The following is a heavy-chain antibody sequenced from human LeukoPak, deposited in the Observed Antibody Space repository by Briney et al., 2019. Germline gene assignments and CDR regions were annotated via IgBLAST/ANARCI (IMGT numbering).Heavy chain of an antibody. CDR2: INGDGSRT. V-gene: IGHV3-74*01. D-gene: IGHD4-17*01. CDR3: ARGSYGDYDY. Sequence: AGGSLRLSCAASGFTFINYWMHWVRQAPGKGLVWVSRINGDGSRTIYADSVKGRFTISRDNAKNTLYLQMNSLRADDTAVYFCARGSYGDYDYWGQGTLVTVSS. J-gene: IGHJ4*02. CDR1: GFTFINYW.